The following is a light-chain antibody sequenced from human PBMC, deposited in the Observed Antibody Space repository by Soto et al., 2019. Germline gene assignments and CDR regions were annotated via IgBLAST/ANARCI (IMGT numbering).Light chain of an antibody. J-gene: IGKJ5*01. CDR2: SAS. CDR3: HQYGSSPST. Sequence: IVLTQSAAILALSPGDRATLSCRASQSVSSSYLAWYQHKPGQAPRLLIYSASLKPAGIPDRFSCSGSATDFTLTIRRLEPEDCALFYCHQYGSSPSTFGQRTRLEIK. V-gene: IGKV3-20*01. CDR1: QSVSSSY.